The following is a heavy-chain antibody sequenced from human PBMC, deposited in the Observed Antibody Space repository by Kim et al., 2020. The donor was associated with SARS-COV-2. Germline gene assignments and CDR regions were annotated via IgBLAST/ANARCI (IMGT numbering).Heavy chain of an antibody. Sequence: SVKVSCKASGFTLSNSAMHWVRQARGQRPEWIGWIVVGSGDTRYSQKFLERVTITRDMSTSTGYMELSGLRSEDTAVYYCAALNRAAVSDTNYYYYGMDVWGQGTTVTVSS. CDR3: AALNRAAVSDTNYYYYGMDV. CDR1: GFTLSNSA. D-gene: IGHD6-19*01. CDR2: IVVGSGDT. V-gene: IGHV1-58*02. J-gene: IGHJ6*02.